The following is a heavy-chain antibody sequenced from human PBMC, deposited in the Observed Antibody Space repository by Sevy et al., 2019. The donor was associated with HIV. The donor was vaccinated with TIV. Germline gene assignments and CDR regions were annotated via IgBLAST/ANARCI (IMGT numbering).Heavy chain of an antibody. V-gene: IGHV3-7*01. CDR1: GFTFISYW. J-gene: IGHJ6*02. CDR2: IREVGSER. Sequence: GGSLRLSCAASGFTFISYWMTWVRQAPGRGRGGVANIREVGSERNYLDSVKGRFTISRDNAKESLYLQINSLRAEDTAVYYCARHCSGGSCYSLLPHYYYGMDVWGQGTTVTVSS. CDR3: ARHCSGGSCYSLLPHYYYGMDV. D-gene: IGHD2-15*01.